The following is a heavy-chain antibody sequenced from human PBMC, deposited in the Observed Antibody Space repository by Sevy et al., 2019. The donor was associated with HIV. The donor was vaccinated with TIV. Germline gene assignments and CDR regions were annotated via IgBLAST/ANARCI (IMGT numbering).Heavy chain of an antibody. CDR3: AKGGSTSGYYLNYFAY. J-gene: IGHJ4*02. Sequence: GGSLRLSCAASGFTFSSYAMNWFRQAPGKGLEWVSGISGRGGSTYYADSVKGRFTISRDNSKNTLFLQMNTLRAEDTAVYYCAKGGSTSGYYLNYFAYWGQGTLVTVSS. V-gene: IGHV3-23*01. CDR1: GFTFSSYA. CDR2: ISGRGGST. D-gene: IGHD3-22*01.